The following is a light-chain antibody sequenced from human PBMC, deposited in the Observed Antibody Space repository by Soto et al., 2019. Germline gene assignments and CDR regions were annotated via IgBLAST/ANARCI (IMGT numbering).Light chain of an antibody. V-gene: IGLV2-14*01. CDR2: EVS. CDR3: SSYRSSSSDV. CDR1: SSDVGGYNF. J-gene: IGLJ1*01. Sequence: SALTQPASVSGSPGQSITISCTGTSSDVGGYNFVSWYQQHPGKAPKLMIYEVSNRPSGVSNRFSGSKSGNTASLTISALQAEDEADYYCSSYRSSSSDVFGTGTKLTVL.